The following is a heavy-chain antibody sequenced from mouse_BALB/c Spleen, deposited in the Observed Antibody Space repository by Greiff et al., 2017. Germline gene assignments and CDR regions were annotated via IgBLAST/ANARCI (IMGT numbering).Heavy chain of an antibody. D-gene: IGHD2-14*01. CDR1: GYTFTSYW. CDR3: AGAYYRYDGAY. J-gene: IGHJ3*01. Sequence: VQLQESGAELAKPGASVKMSCKASGYTFTSYWMHWVKQRPGQGLEWIGYINPSTGYTEYNQKFKDKATLTADKSSSTAYMQLSSLTSEDSAVYYCAGAYYRYDGAYWGQGTLVTVSA. CDR2: INPSTGYT. V-gene: IGHV1-7*01.